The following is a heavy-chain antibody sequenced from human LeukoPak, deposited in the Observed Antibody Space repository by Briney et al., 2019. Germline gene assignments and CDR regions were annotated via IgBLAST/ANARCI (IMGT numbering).Heavy chain of an antibody. CDR1: GGSISSYY. Sequence: SETLSLTCTVSGGSISSYYWSWIRQPAGKGLEWIGRIYTSGSTNYNPSLKSRVTMSVDTSKNQFSLKLSSVTAADTAVYYCAREDCSGGSCYSGGLVDYWGQGTLVTVSS. CDR3: AREDCSGGSCYSGGLVDY. CDR2: IYTSGST. V-gene: IGHV4-4*07. J-gene: IGHJ4*02. D-gene: IGHD2-15*01.